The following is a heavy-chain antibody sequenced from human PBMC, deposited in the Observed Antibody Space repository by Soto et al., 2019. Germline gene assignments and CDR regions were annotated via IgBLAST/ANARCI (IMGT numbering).Heavy chain of an antibody. D-gene: IGHD3-3*01. CDR1: GGTLSGYY. CDR2: INHSGST. Sequence: SDTLSLTCAIYGGTLSGYYWSGSRQPPGKGLEWIGEINHSGSTNYNPSLKSRVTISVDTSKNQFSLKLSSVTAADTAVYYCARRPRGITIFRVVMTLRVANWRQGTLVPV. J-gene: IGHJ4*02. V-gene: IGHV4-34*01. CDR3: ARRPRGITIFRVVMTLRVAN.